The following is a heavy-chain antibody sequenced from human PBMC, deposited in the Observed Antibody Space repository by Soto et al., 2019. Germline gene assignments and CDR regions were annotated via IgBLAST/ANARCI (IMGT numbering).Heavy chain of an antibody. J-gene: IGHJ4*02. CDR3: ATGRPYSYGFDY. Sequence: SETLSLTCAVYGGSFSGYYWSWIRQPPGKGLEWIGEINHSGSTNYNPSLKSRVTISVDTSKNQFSLKLRSVTAADTAVYYCATGRPYSYGFDYWGQGTLVTVSS. CDR1: GGSFSGYY. CDR2: INHSGST. V-gene: IGHV4-34*01. D-gene: IGHD5-18*01.